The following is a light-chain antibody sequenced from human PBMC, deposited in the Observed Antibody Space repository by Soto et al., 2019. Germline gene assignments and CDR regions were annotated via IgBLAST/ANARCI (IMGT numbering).Light chain of an antibody. V-gene: IGKV3-11*01. CDR1: PSVTNF. J-gene: IGKJ5*01. CDR2: GAF. CDR3: QQRNIWPPVT. Sequence: EIGLTQSPATLSLSPGERATLSFRASPSVTNFLAWYQQKPGQAPRLLIYGAFNRATGIPARFSGSGSGTDFTLTISSLEPEDSAIYYCQQRNIWPPVTFGQGTRLEIK.